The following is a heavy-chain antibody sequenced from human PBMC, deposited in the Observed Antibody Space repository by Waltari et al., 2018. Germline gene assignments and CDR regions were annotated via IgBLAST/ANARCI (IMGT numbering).Heavy chain of an antibody. CDR1: GGTFAGYA. Sequence: QVQLVQSGAEVKKSGSSVKVSCKASGGTFAGYALSWVRQAPGQGLEWMGGVILSFGTANYAQKSQGSVTFTADQSASTAYMELGSLRSEDTAVYYCAIGYCTTTSCYGPDYYYYMDVWGKGTTVTISS. CDR2: VILSFGTA. J-gene: IGHJ6*03. D-gene: IGHD2-2*01. CDR3: AIGYCTTTSCYGPDYYYYMDV. V-gene: IGHV1-69*12.